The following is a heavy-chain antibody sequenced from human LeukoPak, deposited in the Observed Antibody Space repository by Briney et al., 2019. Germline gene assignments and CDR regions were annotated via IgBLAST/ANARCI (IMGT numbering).Heavy chain of an antibody. CDR2: IYYSGST. CDR3: ARGLAAIFGVVPQFDY. J-gene: IGHJ4*02. CDR1: GGSISSYY. Sequence: PSETLSLTCTVSGGSISSYYWSWLRQPPGKGLEWIGYIYYSGSTNYNPSLKSRVTISVDTSKNQFSLKLSSVTAADTAVYYCARGLAAIFGVVPQFDYWGQGTLVTVSS. D-gene: IGHD3-3*01. V-gene: IGHV4-59*01.